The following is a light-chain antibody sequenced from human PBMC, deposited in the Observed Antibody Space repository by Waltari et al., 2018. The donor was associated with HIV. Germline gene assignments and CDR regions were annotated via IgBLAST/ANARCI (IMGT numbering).Light chain of an antibody. CDR1: SSNIGARFD. CDR3: QSYDSSLSGSV. Sequence: QSVLTQPPSVSGAPGQRVTISCTGSSSNIGARFDVHWYQQLPGTAPKLLIDVDNNRPSGGPDRFSGSKSGTSASLAITGLQAEDEADYYCQSYDSSLSGSVFGGGTKLTVL. V-gene: IGLV1-40*01. J-gene: IGLJ3*02. CDR2: VDN.